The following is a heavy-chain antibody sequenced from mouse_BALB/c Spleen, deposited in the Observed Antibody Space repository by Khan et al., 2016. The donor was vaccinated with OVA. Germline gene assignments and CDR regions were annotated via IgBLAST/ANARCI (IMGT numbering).Heavy chain of an antibody. CDR1: GYTFTSYT. CDR2: INPSNGYT. CDR3: VRDGAYYRSDGWFAY. Sequence: QVRLQQSGAELARPGASVKMSCKASGYTFTSYTIHWRKLRPGQGLEWIGYINPSNGYTNYNQKFKDKATLTADKSSTTAYMQLSSLTSDDTAVDNCVRDGAYYRSDGWFAYWGQGTLVTVSA. V-gene: IGHV1-4*01. J-gene: IGHJ3*01. D-gene: IGHD2-14*01.